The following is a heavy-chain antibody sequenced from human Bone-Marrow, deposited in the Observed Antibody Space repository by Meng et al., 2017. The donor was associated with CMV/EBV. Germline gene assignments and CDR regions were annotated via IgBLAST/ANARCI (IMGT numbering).Heavy chain of an antibody. CDR2: INPNSGGT. CDR1: GYTFTGYY. V-gene: IGHV1-2*02. Sequence: ASEKVSCKASGYTFTGYYMHCVRQAPGQGLEWMGWINPNSGGTNYAQKFQGRVTMTRDTSISTACMELSRLISDDTAVYYCARALAADGYWCQGTLVTVSS. J-gene: IGHJ4*02. CDR3: ARALAADGY. D-gene: IGHD6-13*01.